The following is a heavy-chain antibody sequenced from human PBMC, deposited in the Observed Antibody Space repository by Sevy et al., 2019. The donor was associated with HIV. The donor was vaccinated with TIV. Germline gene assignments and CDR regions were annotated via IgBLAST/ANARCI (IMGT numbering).Heavy chain of an antibody. CDR3: ALFGYSSGWFNY. D-gene: IGHD6-19*01. V-gene: IGHV1-24*01. Sequence: ASVKVSCKVSGYTLTELSMHWVRQAPGKGLEWMGGFDPEDGETIYAQKFQGRVTMTEDTSTDTAYMELSSLRSEDTAEYYCALFGYSSGWFNYWGQGTLVTVSS. CDR2: FDPEDGET. J-gene: IGHJ4*02. CDR1: GYTLTELS.